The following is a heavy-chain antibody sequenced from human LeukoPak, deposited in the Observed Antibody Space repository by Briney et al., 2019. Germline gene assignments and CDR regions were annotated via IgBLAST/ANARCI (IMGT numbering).Heavy chain of an antibody. CDR3: ARSPLYYYDSSGYVDY. CDR2: MNPNSGNT. Sequence: WASVKVSCKASGYTFTSYDINWVRQATGQGLEWMGWMNPNSGNTGYAQKFQGRVTMTRNTSISTAYMELGSLRSEDTAVYYCARSPLYYYDSSGYVDYWGQGTLVTVSS. J-gene: IGHJ4*02. V-gene: IGHV1-8*01. D-gene: IGHD3-22*01. CDR1: GYTFTSYD.